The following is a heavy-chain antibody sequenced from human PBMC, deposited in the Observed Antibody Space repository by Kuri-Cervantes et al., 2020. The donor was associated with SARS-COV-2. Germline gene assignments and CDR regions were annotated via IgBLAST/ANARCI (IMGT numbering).Heavy chain of an antibody. CDR3: ALGYCSSTSCHPFDY. CDR1: GYSISSGHY. CDR2: IYHSGST. J-gene: IGHJ4*02. Sequence: SETLSLTCAVSGYSISSGHYWGWIRQPPGKGLEWIGSIYHSGSTYYNPSLKSRVTISVDTSKNQFSLKLSSVTAADTAVYYCALGYCSSTSCHPFDYWGQGTLVTVSS. V-gene: IGHV4-38-2*01. D-gene: IGHD2-2*01.